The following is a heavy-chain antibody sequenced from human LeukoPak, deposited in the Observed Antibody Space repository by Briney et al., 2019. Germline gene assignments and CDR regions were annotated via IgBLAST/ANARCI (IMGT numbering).Heavy chain of an antibody. D-gene: IGHD6-13*01. CDR3: AIVREATIAPFFDY. V-gene: IGHV4-31*03. J-gene: IGHJ4*02. Sequence: PSQTLSLTCTVSGHSISSGDYYWTWIRQHPGKGLEWIGCIYYSGSTYYNLSLKSRVIISADTSKNHFSLKLSSETAADTAVYYCAIVREATIAPFFDYWGQGILVTVSS. CDR2: IYYSGST. CDR1: GHSISSGDYY.